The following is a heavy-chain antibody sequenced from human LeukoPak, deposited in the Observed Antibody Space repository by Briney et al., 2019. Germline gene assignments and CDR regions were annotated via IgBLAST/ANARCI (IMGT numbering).Heavy chain of an antibody. Sequence: PGGSLRLSCAASGFTFSNHGMNWVRQAPGKGLEWVSGISPGGDITYYADSVQGWFTISRDNSKNTVYLQMNSLRAEDTAVYYCARTYYDILTGYNSYFDYWGQGILVTVSS. J-gene: IGHJ4*02. CDR1: GFTFSNHG. V-gene: IGHV3-23*01. CDR3: ARTYYDILTGYNSYFDY. D-gene: IGHD3-9*01. CDR2: ISPGGDIT.